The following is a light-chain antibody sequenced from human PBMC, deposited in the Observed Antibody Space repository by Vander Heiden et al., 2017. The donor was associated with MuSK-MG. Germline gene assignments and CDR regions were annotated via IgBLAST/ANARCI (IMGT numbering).Light chain of an antibody. CDR3: RQDDCDPWT. V-gene: IGKV1-6*01. CDR1: QGIRSD. CDR2: TAS. Sequence: AIQMTQSPSSLSASVRDRVTITCRASQGIRSDLSWYQQKPGKAPKLLIYTASTLQSGVPSRFSGSGSGTDFTLTISSLQPEDFATYYCRQDDCDPWTFGQGTKVEIK. J-gene: IGKJ1*01.